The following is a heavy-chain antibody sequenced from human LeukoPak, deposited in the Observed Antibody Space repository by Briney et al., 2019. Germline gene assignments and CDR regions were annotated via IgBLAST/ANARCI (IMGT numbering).Heavy chain of an antibody. Sequence: SETLSLTCTVSGGSISSYFWSWIRQPPGKGLEWIGYISYSGSTNYNPSLKSRVTISVDTSKNQFSLKLSSVTAADTAVYYCARTTEGGYTYDYFYYYYMDVWGKGTTVTISS. V-gene: IGHV4-59*01. D-gene: IGHD5-18*01. CDR3: ARTTEGGYTYDYFYYYYMDV. CDR2: ISYSGST. J-gene: IGHJ6*03. CDR1: GGSISSYF.